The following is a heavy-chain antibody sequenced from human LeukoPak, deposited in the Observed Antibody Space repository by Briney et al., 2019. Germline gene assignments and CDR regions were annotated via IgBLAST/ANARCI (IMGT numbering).Heavy chain of an antibody. V-gene: IGHV3-7*03. J-gene: IGHJ4*02. Sequence: PGGSLRLSCVASGFTFTTCWMSWVRQAPGKGLEWVANIQQDGSEKYYVDSVKGRFTISRDNAKNSLYLQMNTLRAEDTAVYYCARGLPATLLDYWGQGTLVTVSS. CDR3: ARGLPATLLDY. CDR2: IQQDGSEK. D-gene: IGHD2-2*01. CDR1: GFTFTTCW.